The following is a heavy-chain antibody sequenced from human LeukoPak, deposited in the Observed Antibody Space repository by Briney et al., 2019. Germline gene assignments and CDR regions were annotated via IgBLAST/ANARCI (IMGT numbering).Heavy chain of an antibody. D-gene: IGHD2-2*01. Sequence: SETLSLTCTVSGGSISSSSYYWGWLRQPPGTGLEGIGSIYYSGSTYYNPSLKSRVTISVDTSKNQFSLKLSSVTAADTAVYYCARLSSLDAFDIWGQGTMVTVSS. CDR1: GGSISSSSYY. CDR3: ARLSSLDAFDI. CDR2: IYYSGST. J-gene: IGHJ3*02. V-gene: IGHV4-39*01.